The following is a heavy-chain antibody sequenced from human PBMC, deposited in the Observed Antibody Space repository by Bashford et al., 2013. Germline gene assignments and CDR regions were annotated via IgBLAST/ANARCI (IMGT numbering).Heavy chain of an antibody. V-gene: IGHV4-61*01. CDR3: ARDRPKSGSYLNPFDM. J-gene: IGHJ3*02. CDR2: VYYSGST. D-gene: IGHD1-26*01. CDR1: GDSVSSGTHY. Sequence: SETLSLTCTVSGDSVSSGTHYWSWIRQPPGRGLEWIGYVYYSGSTNYNSSLKSRLTISLDTSKNQFSLRLSSVTAADTAVYYCARDRPKSGSYLNPFDMWGQGRMVTVSS.